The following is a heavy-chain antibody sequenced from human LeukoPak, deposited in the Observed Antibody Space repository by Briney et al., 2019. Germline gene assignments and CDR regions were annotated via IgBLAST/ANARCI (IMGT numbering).Heavy chain of an antibody. V-gene: IGHV4-34*01. Sequence: SETLSLTCAVYGGSFSGYYWSWIRQPPGKGLEWIGEINHSGSTNYNPSLKSRVTISVDTSKNQFSLKLSSVTAADTAVYYCARLQAFMVRGGRYYYMDVWGKGTTVTVSS. CDR1: GGSFSGYY. CDR3: ARLQAFMVRGGRYYYMDV. D-gene: IGHD3-10*01. J-gene: IGHJ6*03. CDR2: INHSGST.